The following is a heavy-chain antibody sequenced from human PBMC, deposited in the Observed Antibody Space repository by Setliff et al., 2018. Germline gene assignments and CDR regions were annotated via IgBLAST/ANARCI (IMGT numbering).Heavy chain of an antibody. V-gene: IGHV1-18*01. J-gene: IGHJ4*02. CDR2: ISAYNGNT. D-gene: IGHD3-3*01. CDR1: GYTFTSYG. CDR3: ARVLVGYDFWSGYYQTMPHFDY. Sequence: ASVKVSCKASGYTFTSYGISWVRQAPGQGLEWMGWISAYNGNTNYAQKLQGRVTMTTDTSTSTAYMDLRSLRSDDTAVYYCARVLVGYDFWSGYYQTMPHFDYWGQGTLVTVSS.